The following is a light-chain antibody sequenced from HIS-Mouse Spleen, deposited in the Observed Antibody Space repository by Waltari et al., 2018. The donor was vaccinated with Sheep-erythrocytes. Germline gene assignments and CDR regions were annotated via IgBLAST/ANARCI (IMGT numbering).Light chain of an antibody. Sequence: QSALTQPRSVSGSPGRSVPISCPGTSSDVGGYNYVSRYQQHPGQAPKLMIYDVSKRPSGVPDRFSGSKSGNTASLTISGLQAEDEADYYCCSYAGSYNHVFATGTKVTVL. V-gene: IGLV2-11*01. J-gene: IGLJ1*01. CDR1: SSDVGGYNY. CDR3: CSYAGSYNHV. CDR2: DVS.